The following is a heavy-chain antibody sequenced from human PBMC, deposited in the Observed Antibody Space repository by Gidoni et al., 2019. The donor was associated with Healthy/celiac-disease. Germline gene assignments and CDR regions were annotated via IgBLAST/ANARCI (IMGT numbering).Heavy chain of an antibody. CDR3: ARGEQRWLHLGY. D-gene: IGHD5-12*01. CDR2: INHSGST. CDR1: GGSFSGYY. J-gene: IGHJ4*02. Sequence: QVQLQQWGAGLLKPSETLSLTCAVYGGSFSGYYWSWIRQPPGKGLEWIGEINHSGSTNYNPSLKSRVTISVDTSKNQFSLKLSSVTAADTAVYYCARGEQRWLHLGYWGQGTLVTVSS. V-gene: IGHV4-34*01.